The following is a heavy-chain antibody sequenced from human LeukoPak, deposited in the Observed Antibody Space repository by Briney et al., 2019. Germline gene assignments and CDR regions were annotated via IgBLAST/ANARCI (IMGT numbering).Heavy chain of an antibody. D-gene: IGHD2-21*02. J-gene: IGHJ3*02. V-gene: IGHV3-30-3*01. Sequence: GGSLRLSCAASGFTFSSYAMHWVRQAPGKGLEWVAVISYDGSNKYYADSVKGRFTISRDNSKNTLYLQMNSLRAEDTAVYYCAREVDIVVVTAHAFDIWGQGTMVTVSS. CDR3: AREVDIVVVTAHAFDI. CDR1: GFTFSSYA. CDR2: ISYDGSNK.